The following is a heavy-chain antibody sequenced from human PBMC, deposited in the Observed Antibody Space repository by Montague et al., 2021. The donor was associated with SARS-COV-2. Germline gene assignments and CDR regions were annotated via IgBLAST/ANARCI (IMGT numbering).Heavy chain of an antibody. V-gene: IGHV4-31*03. J-gene: IGHJ3*02. Sequence: TLSLTCTVSGGSISSGGYYWSWIRQHPGKGLEWIGYIYYSGSTYYNPSLKSRATISVDTSKNQFSLKLSSVTAADTAVYYCARARNTMIVVVNAFDIWGQGTMVTVSS. CDR2: IYYSGST. CDR3: ARARNTMIVVVNAFDI. D-gene: IGHD3-22*01. CDR1: GGSISSGGYY.